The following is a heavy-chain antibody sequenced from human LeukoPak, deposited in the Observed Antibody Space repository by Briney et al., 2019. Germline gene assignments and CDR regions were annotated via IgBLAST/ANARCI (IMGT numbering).Heavy chain of an antibody. Sequence: GGSLRLSCAASGFTFSSYEMNWVRQAPGKGLEWVSYISSSGSTIYYADSVKGRFTISRDNAKNSLYLQMNSLRAEDTAVYYCARDPGIQVYYYYQYYMDVWGKGTTVTISS. V-gene: IGHV3-48*03. D-gene: IGHD5-18*01. CDR1: GFTFSSYE. CDR3: ARDPGIQVYYYYQYYMDV. J-gene: IGHJ6*03. CDR2: ISSSGSTI.